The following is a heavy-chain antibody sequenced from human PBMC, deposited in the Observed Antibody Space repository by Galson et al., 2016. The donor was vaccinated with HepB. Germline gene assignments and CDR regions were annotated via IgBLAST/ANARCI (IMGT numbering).Heavy chain of an antibody. CDR2: IYYTGTT. CDR3: ARVARGSPFEY. CDR1: GASIRGSSNYH. V-gene: IGHV4-39*07. Sequence: ETLSLTCTVSGASIRGSSNYHWGWVRQPPGKGLVWIGRIYYTGTTFYHASLKSRVTISVDTSENQFSLTLTFVTAADTAVYYCARVARGSPFEYWGQGNLVTVSS. J-gene: IGHJ4*02. D-gene: IGHD3-10*01.